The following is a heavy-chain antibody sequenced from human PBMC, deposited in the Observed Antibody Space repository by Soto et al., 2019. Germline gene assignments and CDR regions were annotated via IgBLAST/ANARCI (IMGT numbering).Heavy chain of an antibody. CDR1: GFTFSNYA. V-gene: IGHV3-74*01. J-gene: IGHJ5*02. D-gene: IGHD4-17*01. CDR3: TFGPRPTATGTVAS. CDR2: INDDGTYT. Sequence: PGGSLRLSCSVSGFTFSNYAMHWVRQVPGKGPEWVSRINDDGTYTTHADSVKGRFTISRDNAKNTLYLQMNALRAEDTAVYSCTFGPRPTATGTVASWRQGPLATV.